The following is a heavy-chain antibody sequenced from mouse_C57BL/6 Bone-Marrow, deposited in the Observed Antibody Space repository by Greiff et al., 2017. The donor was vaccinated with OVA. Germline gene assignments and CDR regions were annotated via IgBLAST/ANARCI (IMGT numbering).Heavy chain of an antibody. Sequence: VQLQQPGAELVRPGSSVKLSCKASGYTFTSYWMDWVKQRPGQGLEWIGNIYPSDSETHYNQKFKDKATLTVDKSSSTAYMQLSSLTSEDSAVYYCASRVLGNSDWYFDVWGTGTTVTVSS. CDR2: IYPSDSET. D-gene: IGHD2-1*01. V-gene: IGHV1-61*01. CDR3: ASRVLGNSDWYFDV. CDR1: GYTFTSYW. J-gene: IGHJ1*03.